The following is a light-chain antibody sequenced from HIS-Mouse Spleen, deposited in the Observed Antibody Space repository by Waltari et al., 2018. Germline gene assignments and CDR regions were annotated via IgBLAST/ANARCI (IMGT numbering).Light chain of an antibody. Sequence: SYVLTQPPSVSVAPGKTARITCGGNNIGSKSVHWYQQKRGQAPVLVVYDDSDRPPGIPERFSGSNSGNTATLTISRVEAGDEADYYCQVWDSSSDHVVFGGGTKLTVL. CDR2: DDS. J-gene: IGLJ2*01. CDR3: QVWDSSSDHVV. V-gene: IGLV3-21*03. CDR1: NIGSKS.